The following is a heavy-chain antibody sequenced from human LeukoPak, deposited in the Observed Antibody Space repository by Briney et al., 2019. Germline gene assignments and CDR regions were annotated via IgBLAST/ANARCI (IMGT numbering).Heavy chain of an antibody. CDR2: ISSSSSSYI. V-gene: IGHV3-21*01. CDR1: GFTFSSNS. Sequence: GGSLRLSCAASGFTFSSNSMNWVRQAPGKGLEWVSSISSSSSSYIFYADSVKGRFTISRDNAKKSLYLQMNSLRAEDTAVYYCARDRGALWYGTSGFAFDIWGQGTMVTVSS. D-gene: IGHD2-2*01. J-gene: IGHJ3*02. CDR3: ARDRGALWYGTSGFAFDI.